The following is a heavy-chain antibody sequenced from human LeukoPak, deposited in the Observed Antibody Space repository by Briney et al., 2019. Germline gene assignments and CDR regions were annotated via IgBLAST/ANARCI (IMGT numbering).Heavy chain of an antibody. CDR3: VKVLSGSLPYYGLDV. CDR1: GFTVSSNY. D-gene: IGHD1-26*01. J-gene: IGHJ6*02. V-gene: IGHV3-53*01. CDR2: IYSGGST. Sequence: GGSLRLSCAASGFTVSSNYMSWVRQAPGKGLEWVSVIYSGGSTYYADSVKGRFTISRDNSKNTLYLQMNSLRAEDTAVYYCVKVLSGSLPYYGLDVWGQGTTVTVS.